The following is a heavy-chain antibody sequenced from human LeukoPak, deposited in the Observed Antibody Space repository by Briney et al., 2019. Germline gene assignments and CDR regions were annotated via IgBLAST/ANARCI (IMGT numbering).Heavy chain of an antibody. CDR3: ARDYFTANDY. Sequence: GASVKVSCKASGYTFTGYYIHWVRQAPGQGLEWMGWINPNSGGTNYAQKFQGRVAMTRDTSISTAYMELSRLRSDDTAVYYCARDYFTANDYWGQGTLVTVSP. CDR2: INPNSGGT. J-gene: IGHJ4*02. D-gene: IGHD2-21*02. V-gene: IGHV1-2*02. CDR1: GYTFTGYY.